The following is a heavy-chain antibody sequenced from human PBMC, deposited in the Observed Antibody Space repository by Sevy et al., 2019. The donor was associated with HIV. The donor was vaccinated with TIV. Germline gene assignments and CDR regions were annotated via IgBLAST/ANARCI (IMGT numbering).Heavy chain of an antibody. Sequence: ASVNVSCKVSGYTLTGLSMHWVRQAPGKGLEWMGSFDPEDGERIYAKKLEGRVTMTEDTSADTAYMELNGLRSEDTAVYYCATTMEYYDSSGCPFDYWGKGTLVTVSS. J-gene: IGHJ4*02. CDR3: ATTMEYYDSSGCPFDY. CDR1: GYTLTGLS. CDR2: FDPEDGER. V-gene: IGHV1-24*01. D-gene: IGHD3-22*01.